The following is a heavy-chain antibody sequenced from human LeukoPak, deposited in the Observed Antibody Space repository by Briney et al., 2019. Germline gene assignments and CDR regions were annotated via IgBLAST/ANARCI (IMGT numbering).Heavy chain of an antibody. D-gene: IGHD5-18*01. J-gene: IGHJ4*02. CDR3: AKSLDTAMDY. CDR2: ISYDGSNK. CDR1: GFTFSSYG. V-gene: IGHV3-30*18. Sequence: GGSLRLSCAASGFTFSSYGMHWVRQAPGKGLEWVAVISYDGSNKYYADSVKGRFTISRDNSKNTLYLQMNSLRAEDTAVYYCAKSLDTAMDYWGQGTLATVSS.